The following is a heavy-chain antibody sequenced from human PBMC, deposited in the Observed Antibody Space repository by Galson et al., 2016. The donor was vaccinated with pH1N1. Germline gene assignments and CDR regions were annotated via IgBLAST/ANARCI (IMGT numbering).Heavy chain of an antibody. Sequence: LRLSCAASGFIFSDYWMSWVRQAPGKGLAWVAKINQDGSRKYYVDSMKGRCTISRDNAENSLSLQMNSLRVEDTALYYCATEDYYTSLYWGQGILVTVSS. CDR2: INQDGSRK. CDR3: ATEDYYTSLY. D-gene: IGHD1-26*01. V-gene: IGHV3-7*01. J-gene: IGHJ4*02. CDR1: GFIFSDYW.